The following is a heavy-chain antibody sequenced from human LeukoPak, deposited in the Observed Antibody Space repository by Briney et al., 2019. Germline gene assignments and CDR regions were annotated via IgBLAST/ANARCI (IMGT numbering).Heavy chain of an antibody. CDR2: IYYSGST. CDR3: ARHFDWSHYYYGMDV. D-gene: IGHD3-9*01. V-gene: IGHV4-59*08. Sequence: SETLSLTCTVSGGSISSYYWSWIRQPPGKGLEWIGYIYYSGSTNHNPSLKSRITISVDTSKYQFSLKLSSVTAADTAVYYCARHFDWSHYYYGMDVWGQGTTVTVSS. J-gene: IGHJ6*02. CDR1: GGSISSYY.